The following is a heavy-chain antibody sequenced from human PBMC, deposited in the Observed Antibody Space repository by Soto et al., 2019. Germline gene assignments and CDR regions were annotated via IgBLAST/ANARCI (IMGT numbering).Heavy chain of an antibody. CDR1: GFTFDDYA. D-gene: IGHD5-12*01. CDR2: ISWNSGSI. Sequence: GGSLRLSCAASGFTFDDYAMHWVRQAPGKGLEWVSGISWNSGSIGYADSVKGRFTISRDNAKNSLYLQMNSLRAEDTALYYCAKDIVATIMNLFDYWGQGTLVTVSS. V-gene: IGHV3-9*01. J-gene: IGHJ4*02. CDR3: AKDIVATIMNLFDY.